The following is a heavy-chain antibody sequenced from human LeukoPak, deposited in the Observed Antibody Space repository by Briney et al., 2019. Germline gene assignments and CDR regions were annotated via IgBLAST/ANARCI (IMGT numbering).Heavy chain of an antibody. D-gene: IGHD3-22*01. J-gene: IGHJ3*02. CDR1: GYTFTSYG. Sequence: GASVKASCKASGYTFTSYGISWVRQAPGQGLEWMGWISAYNGNTNYAQKLQGRVTMTADTSTSTAYMELRSLRSDDTAVYYCARGPYHYYDSSGYYLSQVAFDIWGQGTMVTVSS. CDR3: ARGPYHYYDSSGYYLSQVAFDI. CDR2: ISAYNGNT. V-gene: IGHV1-18*01.